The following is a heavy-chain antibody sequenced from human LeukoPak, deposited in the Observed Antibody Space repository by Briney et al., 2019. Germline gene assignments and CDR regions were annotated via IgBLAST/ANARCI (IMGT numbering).Heavy chain of an antibody. D-gene: IGHD5-24*01. Sequence: GGSLRLSCAASGFTFSSYSMNWVRQAPGRGLEWVSSISSSSSYIYYADSVKGRFTISRDNSKNTLYLQMNSLRAEDTAVYYCAKNKDGGYPTGAFDYWGQGTLVTVSS. CDR1: GFTFSSYS. CDR3: AKNKDGGYPTGAFDY. CDR2: ISSSSSYI. V-gene: IGHV3-21*01. J-gene: IGHJ4*02.